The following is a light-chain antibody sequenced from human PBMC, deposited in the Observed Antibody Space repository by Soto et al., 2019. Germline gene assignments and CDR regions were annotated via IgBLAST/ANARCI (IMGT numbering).Light chain of an antibody. CDR3: SSYTSISTLYV. CDR1: NSDVGGYNY. V-gene: IGLV2-14*01. Sequence: LTQPASVSGSPGQSITISCTGTNSDVGGYNYVSWYQQHPGKAPELMIYEVSHWPSGVSNRFSGSKSDNTASLTISGLQAEDEADYYCSSYTSISTLYVFGTGTKVTVL. J-gene: IGLJ1*01. CDR2: EVS.